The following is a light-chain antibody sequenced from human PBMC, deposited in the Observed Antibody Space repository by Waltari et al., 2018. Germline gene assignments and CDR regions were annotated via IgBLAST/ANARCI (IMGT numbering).Light chain of an antibody. Sequence: EIVLTQSPGTLSLSPAERATLSCRASQCVSSSYLAWYQQKPGQAPRLLIYVASSRATGIPDRFSGSGSGTDFTLTISRLEPEDFAVYYRQQYCSSPRKFGQGTQVE. CDR2: VAS. V-gene: IGKV3-20*01. CDR1: QCVSSSY. J-gene: IGKJ1*01. CDR3: QQYCSSPRK.